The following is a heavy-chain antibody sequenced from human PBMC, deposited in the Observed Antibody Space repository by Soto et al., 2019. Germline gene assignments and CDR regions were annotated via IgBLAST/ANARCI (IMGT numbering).Heavy chain of an antibody. V-gene: IGHV1-69*12. CDR2: IIPSFGTE. CDR3: ANRIAAAEFDY. CDR1: GVTFSSYA. J-gene: IGHJ4*02. D-gene: IGHD6-13*01. Sequence: QVQLVQSGAEVKKPGCSVKVSCKASGVTFSSYAISWVRQAPGKGLEWVGVIIPSFGTENSAQKFKGRVTNTEDESTSKAYMERSNLRAVYTAVYYSANRIAAAEFDYWGQGTLVTVSS.